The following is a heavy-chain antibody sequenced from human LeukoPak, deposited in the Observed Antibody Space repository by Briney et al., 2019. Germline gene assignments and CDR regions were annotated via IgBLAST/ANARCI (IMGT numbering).Heavy chain of an antibody. CDR3: ARSYCTGSTCPRRWFDP. CDR1: AASISDSDYY. Sequence: SETLSLTCTVSAASISDSDYYWGCTRQPPGKALEWIGNIHYSGSVCYHPSFESRVTLDVDTSQNQVALRLTSVTAADTAVYFCARSYCTGSTCPRRWFDPWGQGTLVTVSS. J-gene: IGHJ5*02. CDR2: IHYSGSV. V-gene: IGHV4-39*01. D-gene: IGHD2-8*02.